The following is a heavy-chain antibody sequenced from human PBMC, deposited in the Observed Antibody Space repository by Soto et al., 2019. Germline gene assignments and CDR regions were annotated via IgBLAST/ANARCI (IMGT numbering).Heavy chain of an antibody. Sequence: PSETLSLTCTVSGGSISSYYWSWIRLPPGKGLEWIGYIYYSGSTNYNPSLKSRVTISVDTSKNQFSLKLSSVTAADTAVYYCARDRKWFGEKDYYYGMDVWGQGTTVTVSS. V-gene: IGHV4-59*01. CDR1: GGSISSYY. D-gene: IGHD3-10*01. CDR3: ARDRKWFGEKDYYYGMDV. J-gene: IGHJ6*02. CDR2: IYYSGST.